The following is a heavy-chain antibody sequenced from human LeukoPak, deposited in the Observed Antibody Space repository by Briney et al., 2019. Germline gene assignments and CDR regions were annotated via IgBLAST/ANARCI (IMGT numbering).Heavy chain of an antibody. CDR1: GFTVSSNY. CDR3: GKDWSSSGPSQN. J-gene: IGHJ4*02. D-gene: IGHD3-22*01. Sequence: GGSLRLSCAASGFTVSSNYLSWVRQAPGRGLECVSVIYSGGSTYYADSVKGRFTISRDNSKNTLYLQMNSLRAEDTAVYYCGKDWSSSGPSQNWGQGTLVTVSS. CDR2: IYSGGST. V-gene: IGHV3-66*01.